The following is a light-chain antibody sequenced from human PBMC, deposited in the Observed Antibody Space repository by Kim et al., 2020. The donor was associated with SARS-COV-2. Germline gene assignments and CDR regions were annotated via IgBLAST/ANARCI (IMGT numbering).Light chain of an antibody. Sequence: SVSQGERATLSCRASQSVTSNLAWYQQKPGQAPRLLIYGASTRATGIPAGFSGSGSGTEFTLTISSLQSEDFAVYYCQQYNNWPYTFGQGTKLEI. J-gene: IGKJ2*01. V-gene: IGKV3-15*01. CDR1: QSVTSN. CDR3: QQYNNWPYT. CDR2: GAS.